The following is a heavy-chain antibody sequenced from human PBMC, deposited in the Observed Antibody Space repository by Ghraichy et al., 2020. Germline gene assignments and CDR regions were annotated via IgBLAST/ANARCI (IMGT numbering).Heavy chain of an antibody. D-gene: IGHD1-20*01. CDR2: INHSGST. Sequence: SETLSLTCAVYGGSFSGYYWSWIRQPPGKGLEWIGEINHSGSTNYNPSLKSRVTISVDTSKNQFSLKLSSVTAADTAVYYCARRRYNWNGRYYFDYWGQGTLVTVSS. V-gene: IGHV4-34*01. J-gene: IGHJ4*02. CDR1: GGSFSGYY. CDR3: ARRRYNWNGRYYFDY.